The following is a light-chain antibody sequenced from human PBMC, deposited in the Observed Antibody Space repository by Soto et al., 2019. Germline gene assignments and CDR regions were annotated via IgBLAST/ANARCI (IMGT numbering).Light chain of an antibody. CDR3: QQYNS. CDR1: QSISSW. J-gene: IGKJ4*01. Sequence: DIQMTQSPSTLSASVGDRVTNTCRASQSISSWLAWYQQKPGKAPKLLIYDASSFESGVPSRFSGSGSGTEFTLTISSLQPDDFATYYCQQYNSFGGGTKVDIK. V-gene: IGKV1-5*01. CDR2: DAS.